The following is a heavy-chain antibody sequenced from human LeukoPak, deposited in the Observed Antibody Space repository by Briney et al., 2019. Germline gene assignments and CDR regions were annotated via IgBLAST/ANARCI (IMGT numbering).Heavy chain of an antibody. V-gene: IGHV1-8*01. CDR2: MNPNSGNT. D-gene: IGHD4-11*01. CDR1: GYTFTSYD. Sequence: ASVKVSCKASGYTFTSYDINWVRQATGLGLEWMGWMNPNSGNTGYAQKFQGRVTMTRNTSISTAYMELSSLRSEDTAVYYCARQDYSNYYYYYMDVWGKGTTVTVSS. CDR3: ARQDYSNYYYYYMDV. J-gene: IGHJ6*03.